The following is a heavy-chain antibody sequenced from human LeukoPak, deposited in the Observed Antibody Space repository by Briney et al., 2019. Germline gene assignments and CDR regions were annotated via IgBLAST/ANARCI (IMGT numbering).Heavy chain of an antibody. CDR2: INPSGGST. CDR3: ARDRVNDYVDY. Sequence: ASVKVSCKASGYTFTGYYMHWVRQAPGQGLEWMGIINPSGGSTSCAQKFQGRVTMTRDMFTSTVYMELSSLRSEDTAVYYCARDRVNDYVDYWGQGTLVTVSS. CDR1: GYTFTGYY. V-gene: IGHV1-46*01. J-gene: IGHJ4*02.